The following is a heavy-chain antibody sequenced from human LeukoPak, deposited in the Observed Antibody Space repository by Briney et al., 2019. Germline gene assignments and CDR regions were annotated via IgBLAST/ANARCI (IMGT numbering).Heavy chain of an antibody. Sequence: GGSLRLSCAASGFTFSGSAMSWVRRARGKGLEWDSLISFSGGNTYYADSVKGRFTISRDNSKDTLYLQMNSLRAEDTAIYYCARDIQLSTWGLGTMVTVSS. D-gene: IGHD5-24*01. V-gene: IGHV3-23*01. CDR3: ARDIQLST. J-gene: IGHJ3*01. CDR2: ISFSGGNT. CDR1: GFTFSGSA.